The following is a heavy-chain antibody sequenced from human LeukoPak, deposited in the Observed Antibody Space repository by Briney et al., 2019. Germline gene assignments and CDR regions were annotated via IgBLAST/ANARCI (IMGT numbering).Heavy chain of an antibody. CDR3: ARFGRYSGYDLGYEDY. CDR1: GFTFSSYS. CDR2: ISSSSSYI. Sequence: PGGSLRLSCAASGFTFSSYSMNWVRQAPGKGLEWVSSISSSSSYIYYADSVKGRFTISRDNAKKSLYLQMNSLRAEDTAVYYCARFGRYSGYDLGYEDYWGQGTLVTVSS. D-gene: IGHD5-12*01. J-gene: IGHJ4*02. V-gene: IGHV3-21*01.